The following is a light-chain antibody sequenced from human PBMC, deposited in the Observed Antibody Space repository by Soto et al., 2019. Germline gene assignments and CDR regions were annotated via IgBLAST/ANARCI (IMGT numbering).Light chain of an antibody. V-gene: IGKV3-11*01. CDR2: DAS. J-gene: IGKJ5*01. Sequence: EIVMTQSPATLSLSPGERATLSCRASQSVSRYLAWYQQKPGQAPRLLIYDASNRANGIPARFSGSGSGTDFTLTISSLEPEDFAVYYCQQRSNWPPITFGQGTRLEIK. CDR1: QSVSRY. CDR3: QQRSNWPPIT.